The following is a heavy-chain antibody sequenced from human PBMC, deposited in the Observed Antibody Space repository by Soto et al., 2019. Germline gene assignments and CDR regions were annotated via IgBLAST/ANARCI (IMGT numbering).Heavy chain of an antibody. CDR3: ARIAGTAMTYLDX. V-gene: IGHV1-46*01. J-gene: IGHJ4*01. Sequence: ASVKVSCKTSRYLFSSHNIHWVREAPGQGLEWMGDINPLSGNAGYNRKFQGRVTMTSDTSTTTVNLILSSLRSDDTAVYYCARIAGTAMTYLDXWGLGTRFTVSX. D-gene: IGHD6-13*01. CDR1: RYLFSSHN. CDR2: INPLSGNA.